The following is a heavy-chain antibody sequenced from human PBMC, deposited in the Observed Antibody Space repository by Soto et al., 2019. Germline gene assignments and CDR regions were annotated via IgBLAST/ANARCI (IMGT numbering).Heavy chain of an antibody. CDR3: ARRQLERSGSTTYGMDV. J-gene: IGHJ6*02. CDR1: GYNFTSYW. V-gene: IGHV5-51*01. D-gene: IGHD1-1*01. CDR2: IYSGDSDT. Sequence: GESLKISCKGSGYNFTSYWIGWGRQMPGEGLEGMGIIYSGDSDTRYSPSVQGQVTISADKSISTAYLQWSSLKASDTAMYYCARRQLERSGSTTYGMDVWGQGTTVTVSS.